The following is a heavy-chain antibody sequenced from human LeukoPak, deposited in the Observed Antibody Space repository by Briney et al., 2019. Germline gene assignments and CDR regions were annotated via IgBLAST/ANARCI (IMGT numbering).Heavy chain of an antibody. Sequence: ASVKVSCKASGNTFSGYYIHWVRQAPGQGLEYMGWIYPFSGGTNYAQNFQGRVTMTRDTSISTAYMELSRPTSDDTAVYYCTRGSSGYIAEFWGQGTLVSVSS. CDR2: IYPFSGGT. D-gene: IGHD3-22*01. J-gene: IGHJ4*02. CDR3: TRGSSGYIAEF. V-gene: IGHV1-2*02. CDR1: GNTFSGYY.